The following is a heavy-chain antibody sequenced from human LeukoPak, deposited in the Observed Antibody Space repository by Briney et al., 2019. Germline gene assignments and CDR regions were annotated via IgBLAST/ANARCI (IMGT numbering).Heavy chain of an antibody. D-gene: IGHD1-26*01. CDR2: IYYSGST. J-gene: IGHJ4*02. CDR3: ARAPEGAAVSGSYFVY. CDR1: GGSISSGGYY. Sequence: SETLSLTCTVSGGSISSGGYYWSWIRQHPGKGLEWIGYIYYSGSTYYNPSLKSRVTISVDTSKNQFSLKLSSVTAEDTAVYYCARAPEGAAVSGSYFVYWGQGTLVTVSS. V-gene: IGHV4-31*03.